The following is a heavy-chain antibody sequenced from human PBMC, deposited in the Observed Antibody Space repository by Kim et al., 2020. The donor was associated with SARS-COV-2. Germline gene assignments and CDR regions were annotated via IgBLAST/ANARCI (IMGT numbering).Heavy chain of an antibody. Sequence: TLSLTCTVSGGSISSGGYYWSWIRQHPGKGLEWIGYIYYSGSTYYNPSLKSRVTISVDTSKNQFSLKLSSVTAEDTAVYYCARGDYSDSGSPLSLDPWGQGTLVTVSS. J-gene: IGHJ5*02. CDR3: ARGDYSDSGSPLSLDP. V-gene: IGHV4-31*03. CDR2: IYYSGST. CDR1: GGSISSGGYY. D-gene: IGHD3-10*01.